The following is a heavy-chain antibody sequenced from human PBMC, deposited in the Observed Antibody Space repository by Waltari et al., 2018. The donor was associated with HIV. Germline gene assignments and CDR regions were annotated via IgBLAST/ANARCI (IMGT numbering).Heavy chain of an antibody. Sequence: QVQLVQSGAEVKKPGASVKVSCKTSGYTFTSYDINWVRQATGQGLEWMGWVNPSSGNTFYAQNFLGRVFMTGNTSVSTAYLELSNLGSEDTAVYYCARAVGLAFDVWGQGTMVTVSS. CDR3: ARAVGLAFDV. CDR2: VNPSSGNT. CDR1: GYTFTSYD. V-gene: IGHV1-8*01. J-gene: IGHJ3*01.